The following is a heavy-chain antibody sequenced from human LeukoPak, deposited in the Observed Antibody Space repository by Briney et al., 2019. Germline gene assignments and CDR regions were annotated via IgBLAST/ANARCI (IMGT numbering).Heavy chain of an antibody. Sequence: SETLSLTCAVYGGSFSGYYWSWIRQPPGKGLEWIGEINHSGSTNYNPSLKSRVTISVDTSKNQFSLKLSSVTAADTAVYYCARDMIAALGYCSSTSCSPYDNWFDPWGQGTLVTVSS. CDR1: GGSFSGYY. CDR2: INHSGST. D-gene: IGHD2-2*01. J-gene: IGHJ5*02. V-gene: IGHV4-34*01. CDR3: ARDMIAALGYCSSTSCSPYDNWFDP.